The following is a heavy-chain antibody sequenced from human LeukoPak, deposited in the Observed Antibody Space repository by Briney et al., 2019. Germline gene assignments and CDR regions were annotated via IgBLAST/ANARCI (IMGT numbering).Heavy chain of an antibody. CDR2: ISSSSSYI. D-gene: IGHD4-11*01. CDR3: ARDLSVIPENWFDP. J-gene: IGHJ5*02. CDR1: GFTFSSYS. V-gene: IGHV3-21*01. Sequence: GGALGLSCAASGFTFSSYSMNWVRQAPGKGLEWVSSISSSSSYIYYADSVKGRFTISRDNAKNSLYLQMNSLRAEDTAVYYCARDLSVIPENWFDPWGQGTLVTVSS.